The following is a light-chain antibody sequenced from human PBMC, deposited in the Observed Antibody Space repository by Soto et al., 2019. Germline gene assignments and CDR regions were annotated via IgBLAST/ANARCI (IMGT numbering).Light chain of an antibody. CDR3: QQYDNSPYT. CDR2: GAS. Sequence: DTVLTQSPGTLSSSPGERATLSCRASQSVSRSYLAWYQQKPGQAPRLLIYGASSRATGIPDRFSGSGSGTDFTLTISRLEPEDFAVYYCQQYDNSPYTFGQGTKLEIK. J-gene: IGKJ2*01. V-gene: IGKV3-20*01. CDR1: QSVSRSY.